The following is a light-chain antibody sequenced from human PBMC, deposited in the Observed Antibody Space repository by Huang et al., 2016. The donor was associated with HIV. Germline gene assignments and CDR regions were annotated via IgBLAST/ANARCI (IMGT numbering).Light chain of an antibody. J-gene: IGKJ2*01. CDR2: KAS. Sequence: DILMTQSPSTLSASVGDRVTITCRASQSISSRLAWYQQKPGKAPKLLIYKASSLESWVPSSYSRSRSGTEFTLTINSLQADDFATYYCHKYSTYQTFGQGTKLEIK. CDR1: QSISSR. CDR3: HKYSTYQT. V-gene: IGKV1-5*03.